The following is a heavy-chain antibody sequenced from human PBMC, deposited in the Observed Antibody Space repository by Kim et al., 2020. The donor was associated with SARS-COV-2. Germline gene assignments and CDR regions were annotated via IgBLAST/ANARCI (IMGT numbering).Heavy chain of an antibody. D-gene: IGHD2-2*01. CDR2: MNPNSGNT. Sequence: ASVKVSCKASGYTFTSYDINWVRQATGQGLEWMGWMNPNSGNTGYAQKFQGRVTMTRNTSISTAYMELSSLRSEDTAVYYCARGVKVPAAIWISYYYYYMADWGKGPTVTVSS. J-gene: IGHJ6*03. V-gene: IGHV1-8*01. CDR3: ARGVKVPAAIWISYYYYYMAD. CDR1: GYTFTSYD.